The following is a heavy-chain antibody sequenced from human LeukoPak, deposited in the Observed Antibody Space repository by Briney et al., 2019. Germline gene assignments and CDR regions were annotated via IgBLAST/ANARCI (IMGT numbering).Heavy chain of an antibody. CDR2: IYPGDSDT. Sequence: PGESLKISCKGSGYSFTSYWIDWVRQMPGKGLEWMGIIYPGDSDTRYSPSFQGQVTISADKSISTAYLQWSSLKASDTAMYYCARSYYDFWSGYSPFCYWGQGTLVTVSS. D-gene: IGHD3-3*01. J-gene: IGHJ4*02. V-gene: IGHV5-51*01. CDR3: ARSYYDFWSGYSPFCY. CDR1: GYSFTSYW.